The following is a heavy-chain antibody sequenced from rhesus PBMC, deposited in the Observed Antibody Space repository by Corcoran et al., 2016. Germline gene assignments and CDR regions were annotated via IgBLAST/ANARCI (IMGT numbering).Heavy chain of an antibody. J-gene: IGHJ4*01. CDR3: ARGRIAAAGILY. CDR2: INGTRGST. D-gene: IGHD6-31*01. V-gene: IGHV4-80*01. CDR1: GASISSYW. Sequence: QVQLQESGPGLVKPSETLSLTCAVSGASISSYWWSWIRQPPGKGLEWIGEINGTRGSTYYNPSLKSRVTISKDASKNQFSLKLSSVTAADTAVYYCARGRIAAAGILYWGQGVLVTVSS.